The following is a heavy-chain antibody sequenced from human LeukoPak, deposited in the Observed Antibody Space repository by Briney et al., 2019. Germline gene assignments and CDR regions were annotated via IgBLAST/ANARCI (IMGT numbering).Heavy chain of an antibody. CDR3: ARSDKPNWFDP. D-gene: IGHD1-14*01. J-gene: IGHJ5*02. CDR1: GGSISSGGYY. V-gene: IGHV4-31*03. CDR2: IYYSGST. Sequence: PSETLSLTCTVSGGSISSGGYYWSWIRQHPGKGLEWIGYIYYSGSTYYNPSLKSRVTISVDTSKNQFSLKLSSVTAADTAVYYCARSDKPNWFDPWGQGTLVTVSS.